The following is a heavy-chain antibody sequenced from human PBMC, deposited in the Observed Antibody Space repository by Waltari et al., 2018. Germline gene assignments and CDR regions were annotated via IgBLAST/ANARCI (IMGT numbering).Heavy chain of an antibody. CDR3: ARGRDGYNSYYMDV. D-gene: IGHD5-12*01. J-gene: IGHJ6*03. CDR1: GGSISSGSYY. CDR2: IYTSGST. Sequence: QVQLQESGPGLVKPSQTLSLTCTVSGGSISSGSYYWTWIRWPAGKGLEWIGRIYTSGSTNYNPSLKSRVTISVDTSKNQFSLKLSSVTAADTAVYYCARGRDGYNSYYMDVWGKGTTVNVSS. V-gene: IGHV4-61*02.